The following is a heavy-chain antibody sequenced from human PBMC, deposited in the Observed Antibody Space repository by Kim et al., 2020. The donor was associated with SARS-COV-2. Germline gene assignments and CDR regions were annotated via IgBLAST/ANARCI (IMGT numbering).Heavy chain of an antibody. V-gene: IGHV3-30-3*01. Sequence: GGSLRLSCAASGFTFSSYAMHWVRQAPGKGLEWVAVISYDGSNKYYADSVKGRFTISRDNTKNTLDLQMNSLRAEDTAVYYCASGLGGGYYYFDYWGQGTLVTVSS. J-gene: IGHJ4*02. D-gene: IGHD6-13*01. CDR3: ASGLGGGYYYFDY. CDR1: GFTFSSYA. CDR2: ISYDGSNK.